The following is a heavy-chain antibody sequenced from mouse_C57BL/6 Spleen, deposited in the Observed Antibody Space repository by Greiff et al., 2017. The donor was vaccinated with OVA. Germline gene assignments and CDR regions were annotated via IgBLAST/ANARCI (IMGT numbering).Heavy chain of an antibody. J-gene: IGHJ4*01. CDR3: ARGGRIYYGNDVDYAMDY. D-gene: IGHD2-2*01. CDR2: IYPGSGST. CDR1: FYTFPSSC. Sequence: QFQLPPPGAALVPPVSSVQLSCTASFYTFPSSCLPWLQQRPVPGLALIGDIYPGSGSTNYNEKFKSKATLTVDTSSSTAYMQLSSLTSEDAAVYYCARGGRIYYGNDVDYAMDYWGQGTSVTVSS. V-gene: IGHV1-55*01.